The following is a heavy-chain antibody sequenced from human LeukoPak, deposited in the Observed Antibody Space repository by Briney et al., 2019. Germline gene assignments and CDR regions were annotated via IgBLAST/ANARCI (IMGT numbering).Heavy chain of an antibody. J-gene: IGHJ3*02. Sequence: PGGSLRLSCAASGFTFSSYSMNWVRQAPGKGLEWVSSISSSSSYIYYADSVKGRFTISRDNAKNSLYLQMNSLRAEDTAVYYCARDFLTIFGVVIIGPAFDIWGQGTMVTVSS. CDR2: ISSSSSYI. CDR1: GFTFSSYS. CDR3: ARDFLTIFGVVIIGPAFDI. D-gene: IGHD3-3*01. V-gene: IGHV3-21*01.